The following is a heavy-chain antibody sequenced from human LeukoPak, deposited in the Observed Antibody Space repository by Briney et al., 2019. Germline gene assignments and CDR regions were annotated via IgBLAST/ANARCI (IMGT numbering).Heavy chain of an antibody. J-gene: IGHJ4*02. CDR2: ISGSGGST. CDR1: GFTFSSYA. Sequence: GGPLRLSCAASGFTFSSYAMSWVRQAPGKGLEWVSAISGSGGSTYYADSVKGRFTISRDNSKNTLYLQMNSLKTEDTAVYYCTTDYQQLVVDYWGQGTLVTVSS. CDR3: TTDYQQLVVDY. D-gene: IGHD6-13*01. V-gene: IGHV3-23*01.